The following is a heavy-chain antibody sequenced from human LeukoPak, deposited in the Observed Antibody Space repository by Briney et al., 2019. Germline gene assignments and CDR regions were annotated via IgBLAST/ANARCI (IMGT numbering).Heavy chain of an antibody. Sequence: GGSLRLSCAASGFTVSSNYMSWVRQPPGKGLVWVSRINNDGTATFFADSVKGRFTISRDNAKNSLYLQMNSLRAEDTAVYYCAELGITLIGGVWGKGTTVTISS. V-gene: IGHV3-74*01. CDR3: AELGITLIGGV. D-gene: IGHD3-10*02. CDR1: GFTVSSNY. J-gene: IGHJ6*04. CDR2: INNDGTAT.